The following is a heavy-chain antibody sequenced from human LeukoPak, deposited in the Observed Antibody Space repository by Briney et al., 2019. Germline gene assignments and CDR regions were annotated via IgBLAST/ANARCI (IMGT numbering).Heavy chain of an antibody. CDR2: ISKDGGNT. V-gene: IGHV3-64D*06. CDR1: GFTFSWYG. J-gene: IGHJ4*02. D-gene: IGHD2-21*02. Sequence: GGSLRLSCLGSGFTFSWYGMNWVRQAPGRGLEYVSAISKDGGNTYYVDSVKGRFTISRDNSKNTLYLQMNSLRVEDTAVYFCVKDLSDRDVDYWGQGTLVTVSS. CDR3: VKDLSDRDVDY.